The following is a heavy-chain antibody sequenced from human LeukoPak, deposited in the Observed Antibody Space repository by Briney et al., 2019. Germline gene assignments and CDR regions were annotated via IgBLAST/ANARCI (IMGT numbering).Heavy chain of an antibody. J-gene: IGHJ6*02. Sequence: ASVKVSCKAPGYTFTGFYIHWVRQAPGQGLEWMGWINTNTGNPTYAQGFTGRFVFSLDTSISTAYLQISSLKAEDTAVYYCARDRVSYYDILTGYTPYYYYYGMDVWGQGTTVTASS. CDR2: INTNTGNP. CDR3: ARDRVSYYDILTGYTPYYYYYGMDV. D-gene: IGHD3-9*01. V-gene: IGHV7-4-1*02. CDR1: GYTFTGFY.